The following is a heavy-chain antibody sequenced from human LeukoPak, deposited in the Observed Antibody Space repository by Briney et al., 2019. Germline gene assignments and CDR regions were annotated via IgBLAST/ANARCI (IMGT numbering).Heavy chain of an antibody. D-gene: IGHD3-22*01. V-gene: IGHV3-21*01. CDR1: GFIFSSYA. J-gene: IGHJ4*02. CDR3: ARLRRNSDRSDFFYYYDH. Sequence: GGSLRLSCAASGFIFSSYAMSWVRQAPGKGVEWVASVNTVSSYIYYADSMRGRFTISRDNAKNSLFLQMNSLRAEDTAVYYCARLRRNSDRSDFFYYYDHWGQGTLVTVSS. CDR2: VNTVSSYI.